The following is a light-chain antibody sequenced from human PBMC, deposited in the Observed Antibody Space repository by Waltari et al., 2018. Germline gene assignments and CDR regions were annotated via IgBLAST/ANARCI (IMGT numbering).Light chain of an antibody. CDR1: QSITIW. J-gene: IGKJ1*01. Sequence: DIQMTQSPSTLSASVGDRVTITCRASQSITIWLAWYQQKRGKAPKLLIYRASNLESGVPSRFSGSGSGTEFTLTISSLQPDDFATYYCQQYDNYWTFGQGTKVEIK. CDR2: RAS. V-gene: IGKV1-5*03. CDR3: QQYDNYWT.